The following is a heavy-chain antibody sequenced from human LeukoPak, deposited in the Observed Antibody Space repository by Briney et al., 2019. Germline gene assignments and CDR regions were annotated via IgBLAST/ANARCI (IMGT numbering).Heavy chain of an antibody. Sequence: GGSLRLSCAASGLTVSSNSMSWVRQAPGKGLEWVSFIYSGGSTYYADSVKGRFTISRDNSKNTLYLQMNSLRADDTAVYYCARSEQFPYYMDVWGKGTTVTVSS. CDR2: IYSGGST. CDR3: ARSEQFPYYMDV. CDR1: GLTVSSNS. J-gene: IGHJ6*03. V-gene: IGHV3-53*01. D-gene: IGHD6-19*01.